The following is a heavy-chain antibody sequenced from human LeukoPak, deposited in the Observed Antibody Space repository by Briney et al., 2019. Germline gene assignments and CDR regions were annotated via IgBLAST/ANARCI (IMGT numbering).Heavy chain of an antibody. CDR2: IYPGDSDT. CDR1: GCSFTSYW. D-gene: IGHD3-22*01. Sequence: GESLKISCKGSGCSFTSYWIGWVRQMPGKGLEWMGIIYPGDSDTRYSPSFQGQVTISADKSISTAYLQWSSLKASDTAMYYCARQYYYDSSGLGYWGQGTLVTVSS. CDR3: ARQYYYDSSGLGY. V-gene: IGHV5-51*01. J-gene: IGHJ4*02.